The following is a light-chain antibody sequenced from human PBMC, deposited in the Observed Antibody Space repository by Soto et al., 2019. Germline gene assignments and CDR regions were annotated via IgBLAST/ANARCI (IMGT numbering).Light chain of an antibody. V-gene: IGLV2-14*01. CDR3: SSYTSTGTVVV. J-gene: IGLJ1*01. CDR2: EVT. CDR1: SGDVGGYNY. Sequence: QSALTQPASVSGSPGQSITISCTGTSGDVGGYNYVSWYQQHPGKAPKLMIYEVTNRPSGVSNRFSGSKSGNTASLTISGLQAEDEADYYCSSYTSTGTVVVFGTGTKLTVL.